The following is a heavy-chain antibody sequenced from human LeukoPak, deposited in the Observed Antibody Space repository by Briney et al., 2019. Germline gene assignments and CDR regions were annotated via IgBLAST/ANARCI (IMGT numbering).Heavy chain of an antibody. CDR2: ISGSSSYT. CDR1: GFTFSTYS. V-gene: IGHV3-21*01. CDR3: ARGTTGGYSPSH. J-gene: IGHJ4*02. D-gene: IGHD5-12*01. Sequence: PGGSLRLSYAASGFTFSTYSMNCVRQAPGQGLESVSSISGSSSYTFYADSVRGRFTISRDNAKNSLYLQMNSLRAEDTAVYYCARGTTGGYSPSHWGQGTLVTVSS.